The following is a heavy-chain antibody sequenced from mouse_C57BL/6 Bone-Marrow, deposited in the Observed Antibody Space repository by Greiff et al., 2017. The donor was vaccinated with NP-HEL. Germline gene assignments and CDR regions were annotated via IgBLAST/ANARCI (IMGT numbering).Heavy chain of an antibody. CDR3: AREAGGVYYFDY. V-gene: IGHV1-81*01. D-gene: IGHD3-2*02. CDR2: IYPRSGNT. Sequence: QVQLQQSGAELARPGASVKLSCKASGYTFTSYGISWVKQRTGQGLEWIGEIYPRSGNTYYNEKFKGKATLTADKSSSTAYMELRSLTSEDSAVYFCAREAGGVYYFDYWGQGTTLTVSS. J-gene: IGHJ2*01. CDR1: GYTFTSYG.